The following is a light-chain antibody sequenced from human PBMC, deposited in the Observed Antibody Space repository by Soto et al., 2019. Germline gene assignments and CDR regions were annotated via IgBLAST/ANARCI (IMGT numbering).Light chain of an antibody. CDR2: EVS. J-gene: IGLJ1*01. CDR3: SSYTSSSTYV. CDR1: SSDVGGYNY. Sequence: QSVLTQPASVSGSPGQSITISCTGTSSDVGGYNYVSWYQLHPGKAPKLMVYEVSNRPSGVSNRFSGSKSGNTASPTISGLQAEDEADYYCSSYTSSSTYVFGTGTKLTVL. V-gene: IGLV2-14*01.